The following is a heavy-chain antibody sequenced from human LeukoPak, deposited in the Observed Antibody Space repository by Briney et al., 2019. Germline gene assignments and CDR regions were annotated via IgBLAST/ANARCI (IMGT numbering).Heavy chain of an antibody. CDR1: GYTFTSYA. CDR3: ARVGGSYDILTGYYPEDYFDY. Sequence: GASVKVSCKASGYTFTSYAMHWVRQAPGQRLEWMGWINAGNGNTKYSQKFQGRVTITRDTSASTAYMELSSLRSEDTAVYYCARVGGSYDILTGYYPEDYFDYWGQGTLVTVSS. CDR2: INAGNGNT. D-gene: IGHD3-9*01. J-gene: IGHJ4*02. V-gene: IGHV1-3*01.